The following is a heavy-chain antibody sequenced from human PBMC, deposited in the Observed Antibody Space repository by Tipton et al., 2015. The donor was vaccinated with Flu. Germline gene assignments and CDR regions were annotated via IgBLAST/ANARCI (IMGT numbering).Heavy chain of an antibody. CDR2: ISAYNGYT. CDR1: GYTFTKHG. V-gene: IGHV1-18*04. Sequence: QSGAEVKQPGASVKLSCKASGYTFTKHGITWVRQAPGQGLEWMGWISAYNGYTDFAQKFQGRVTMTTDTSTSTAYMELRSLRSDDTAVYYCAKYCGGDWTDSDCDVWGKGTAVTVSS. D-gene: IGHD2-21*01. J-gene: IGHJ6*04. CDR3: AKYCGGDWTDSDCDV.